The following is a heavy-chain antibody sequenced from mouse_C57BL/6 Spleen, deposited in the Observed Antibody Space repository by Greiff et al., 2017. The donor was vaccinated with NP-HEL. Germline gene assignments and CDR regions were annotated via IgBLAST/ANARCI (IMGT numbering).Heavy chain of an antibody. V-gene: IGHV1-69*01. CDR2: IDPSDSYT. CDR3: ARKGVNEDY. D-gene: IGHD2-13*01. Sequence: VQLQQSGAELVMPGASVKLSCKASGYTFTSYWMHWVKQRPGQGLEWIGEIDPSDSYTNYNQKFKGKSTLTVDKSSSTAYMQLSSLTSEDSAVYYCARKGVNEDYWGQGTTLTVSS. CDR1: GYTFTSYW. J-gene: IGHJ2*01.